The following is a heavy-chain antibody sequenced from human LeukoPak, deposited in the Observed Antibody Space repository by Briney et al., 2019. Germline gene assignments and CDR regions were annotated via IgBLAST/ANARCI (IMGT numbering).Heavy chain of an antibody. Sequence: PGGSLRLSCAASGFTFNTYDMTWVRQAPGKGLEWVSSISAGDGGTYFADSVMGRFTTSRDTSKTTLYLQMDGLRAEDTAIYYCASGSRVLDGWGQGTLVTVSS. CDR2: ISAGDGGT. CDR3: ASGSRVLDG. D-gene: IGHD1-1*01. CDR1: GFTFNTYD. V-gene: IGHV3-23*01. J-gene: IGHJ4*02.